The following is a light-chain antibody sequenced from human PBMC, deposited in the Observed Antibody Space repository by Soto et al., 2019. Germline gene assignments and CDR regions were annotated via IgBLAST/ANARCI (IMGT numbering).Light chain of an antibody. Sequence: QSALTQPASVSGSPGQSITISCTGTSSDVGSYNLVSWYQQHPGKAPKLMIYEVSKRPSGVSNRFSGSKSGNTACLTISGLQAEDEADYYCCSYAGSSTSWVFGGGTKVTVL. CDR1: SSDVGSYNL. CDR2: EVS. CDR3: CSYAGSSTSWV. V-gene: IGLV2-23*02. J-gene: IGLJ3*02.